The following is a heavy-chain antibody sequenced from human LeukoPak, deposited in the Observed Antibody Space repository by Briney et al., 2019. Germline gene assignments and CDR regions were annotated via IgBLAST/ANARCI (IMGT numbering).Heavy chain of an antibody. J-gene: IGHJ4*02. D-gene: IGHD3-22*01. CDR2: IYYSGST. V-gene: IGHV4-59*08. Sequence: ETLSLTCAVSGGSISSYYWSWIRQPPGKGLEWIGYIYYSGSTNYNPSLKSRVTISVDTSKNQFSLKLSSVTAADTAVYYCARHSPYYYDSSGYYPWYFDYWGQGTLVTVSS. CDR1: GGSISSYY. CDR3: ARHSPYYYDSSGYYPWYFDY.